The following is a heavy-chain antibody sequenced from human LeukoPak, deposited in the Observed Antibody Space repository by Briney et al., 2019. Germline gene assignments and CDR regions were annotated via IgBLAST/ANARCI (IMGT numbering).Heavy chain of an antibody. Sequence: PSETLSLTCAVYGGSFSGYYWSWIRQPPGKELEWIGEIDHSGSTNYNPSLKSRVTISVDTSKNQFSLKLSSVTAADTAVYYCARRELVGYFDYWGQGTLVTVSS. J-gene: IGHJ4*02. CDR1: GGSFSGYY. D-gene: IGHD1-26*01. V-gene: IGHV4-34*01. CDR2: IDHSGST. CDR3: ARRELVGYFDY.